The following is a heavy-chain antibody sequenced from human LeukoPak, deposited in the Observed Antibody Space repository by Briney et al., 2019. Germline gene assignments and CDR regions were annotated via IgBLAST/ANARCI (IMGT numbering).Heavy chain of an antibody. CDR1: GGTFSSYA. J-gene: IGHJ4*02. CDR2: ISAYNGNT. CDR3: ARGIVGATRGNYYFDY. V-gene: IGHV1-18*01. D-gene: IGHD1-26*01. Sequence: GASVKVSCKASGGTFSSYAINWVRQATGQGLEWMGWISAYNGNTNYAQKLQGRVTMTTDTSTSTAYMELKSLRSDDTAVYYCARGIVGATRGNYYFDYWGQGTLVTVSS.